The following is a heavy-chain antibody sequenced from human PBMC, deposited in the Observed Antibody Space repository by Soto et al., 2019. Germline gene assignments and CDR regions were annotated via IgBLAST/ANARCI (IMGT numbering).Heavy chain of an antibody. CDR1: GFTFNIYG. J-gene: IGHJ4*02. CDR3: AKDQASGQGSFDS. Sequence: GGSLRLSCAASGFTFNIYGMHWVRQAPDKGLEWVALISYDGSNQYYADSVKGRFTISRDNSKNTLFLQMNSLRADDTAVYYCAKDQASGQGSFDSWGQGTLVPVSS. V-gene: IGHV3-30*18. CDR2: ISYDGSNQ.